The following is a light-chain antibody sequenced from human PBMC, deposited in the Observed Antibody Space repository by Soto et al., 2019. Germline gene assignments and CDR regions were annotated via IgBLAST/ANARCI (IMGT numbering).Light chain of an antibody. CDR1: QIITTY. Sequence: DIQMPQSPSSLSASVGDSVTITCRASQIITTYLNWYQQKPGKAPKLLIYAASSLESGVPSRFSGSGSGTDFTLTISSLQPEDFATYYCQQSYSTLMYTFGQGTKLEMK. CDR3: QQSYSTLMYT. CDR2: AAS. V-gene: IGKV1-39*01. J-gene: IGKJ2*01.